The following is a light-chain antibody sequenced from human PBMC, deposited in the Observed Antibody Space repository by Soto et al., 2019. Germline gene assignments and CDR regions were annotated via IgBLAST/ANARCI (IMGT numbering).Light chain of an antibody. Sequence: LVLTQSPSASASLGASVKLTCTLSSGHSSYAIAWHQQQPEKGPRYLMKLNSDGSHSKGDGIPDRFSGSSSGAERYLTISSLQSEDEADYYYQTWGTGIQVFGGGTKLTVL. V-gene: IGLV4-69*01. CDR2: LNSDGSH. CDR1: SGHSSYA. CDR3: QTWGTGIQV. J-gene: IGLJ3*02.